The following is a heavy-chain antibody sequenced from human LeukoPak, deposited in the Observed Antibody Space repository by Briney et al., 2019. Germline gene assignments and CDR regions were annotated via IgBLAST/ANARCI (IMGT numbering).Heavy chain of an antibody. V-gene: IGHV6-1*01. CDR3: ARSPSPYSSGWYFDY. CDR1: GDSVSISSAA. CDR2: KYQRSKWYN. D-gene: IGHD6-19*01. Sequence: SQTLSLTCGISGDSVSISSAAWNWIRQSPSRGLEWLGRKYQRSKWYNDYAVSVKSRITINPDISKNQFSLQLNSVTPEDTAVYYCARSPSPYSSGWYFDYWGQGTLVTVSS. J-gene: IGHJ4*02.